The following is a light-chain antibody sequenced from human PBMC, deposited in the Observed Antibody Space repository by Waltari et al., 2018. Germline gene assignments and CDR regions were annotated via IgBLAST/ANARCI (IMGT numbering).Light chain of an antibody. J-gene: IGLJ2*01. CDR1: SSDVGAYNY. CDR2: DVS. CDR3: SSYISSSTLEL. V-gene: IGLV2-14*03. Sequence: QSALTQPASVSGSPGQSITISSTGTSSDVGAYNYASWYQQHPGKAPKLMIFDVSIPPSGVSNRFSGSKSGNTASLTISGLQAEDEADYYCSSYISSSTLELFGGGTSLTVL.